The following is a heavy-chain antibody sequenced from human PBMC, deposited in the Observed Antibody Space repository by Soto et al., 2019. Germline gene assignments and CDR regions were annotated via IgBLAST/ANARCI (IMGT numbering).Heavy chain of an antibody. V-gene: IGHV4-59*08. J-gene: IGHJ6*02. Sequence: GSLRLSCAASGFSVSSSYMSWVRQAPGKGLEWIGYIYYSGSTNYNPSLKSRVTISVDTSKNQFSLKLSSVTAADTAVYYCARWELGYYYYGMDVWGQGTTVTVSS. CDR1: GFSVSSSY. CDR3: ARWELGYYYYGMDV. CDR2: IYYSGST. D-gene: IGHD1-26*01.